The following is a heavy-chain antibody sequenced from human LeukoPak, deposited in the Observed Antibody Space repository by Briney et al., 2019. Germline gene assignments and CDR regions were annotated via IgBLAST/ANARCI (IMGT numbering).Heavy chain of an antibody. CDR1: GYSFTSYW. CDR2: IYPGDSDT. V-gene: IGHV5-51*01. CDR3: ARLGQGSGWDKGAFDI. Sequence: GESLKISCKGSGYSFTSYWIGWVRQIPGKGLEWMGIIYPGDSDTRYSPSFQGQVTISADKSISTAYLQWTSLKASDTAMYYCARLGQGSGWDKGAFDIWGQGTMITVSS. J-gene: IGHJ3*02. D-gene: IGHD6-19*01.